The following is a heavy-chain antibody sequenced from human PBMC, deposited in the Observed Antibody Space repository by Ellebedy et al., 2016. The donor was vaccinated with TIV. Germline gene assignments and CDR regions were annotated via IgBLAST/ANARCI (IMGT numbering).Heavy chain of an antibody. CDR3: ARDRGYSYGFDY. CDR2: ISSSSSYI. J-gene: IGHJ4*02. CDR1: GFTFSSYS. V-gene: IGHV3-21*01. D-gene: IGHD5-18*01. Sequence: GESLKISXAASGFTFSSYSMNWVRQAPGKGLEWVSSISSSSSYIYYADSVKGRFTISRDNAKNSLYLQMNSLRAEDTAVYYCARDRGYSYGFDYWGQGTLVTVSS.